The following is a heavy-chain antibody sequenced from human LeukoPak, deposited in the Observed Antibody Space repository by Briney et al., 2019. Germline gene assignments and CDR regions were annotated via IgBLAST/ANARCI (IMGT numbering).Heavy chain of an antibody. CDR2: INPNSGGT. J-gene: IGHJ4*02. CDR3: ARGSEQYQLLYPYYFDY. V-gene: IGHV1-2*02. CDR1: GYTFTGYY. Sequence: GASVKVSCKASGYTFTGYYMHWVRQAPGQGPEWMGWINPNSGGTNYAQKFQGRVTMTRDTSISTAYMELSRLRSDDTAVYYCARGSEQYQLLYPYYFDYWGQGTLVTVSS. D-gene: IGHD2-2*02.